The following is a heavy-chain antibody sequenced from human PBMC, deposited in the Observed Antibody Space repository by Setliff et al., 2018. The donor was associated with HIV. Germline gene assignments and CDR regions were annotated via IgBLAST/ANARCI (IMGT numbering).Heavy chain of an antibody. Sequence: PSETLSLTCTVSGASINSIYYWSWIRQPAGKGLEWIGRIYSSGGTNYNPSLKSRVTMSVDTSKNQFSLNLKSVTAADTAVYYCARVSYTSGWYIDYWGQGTLVTVS. J-gene: IGHJ4*02. CDR2: IYSSGGT. CDR3: ARVSYTSGWYIDY. D-gene: IGHD6-19*01. V-gene: IGHV4-4*07. CDR1: GASINSIYY.